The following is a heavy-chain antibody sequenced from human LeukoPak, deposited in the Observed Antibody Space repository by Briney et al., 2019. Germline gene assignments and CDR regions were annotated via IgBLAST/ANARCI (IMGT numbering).Heavy chain of an antibody. CDR1: GYTFTGYY. D-gene: IGHD6-13*01. Sequence: GASVKVSCKASGYTFTGYYMHWVRQAPGQGLEWVGWMSPNSGGTNYAQTFQGRVTMTRDTSNSTAYMELSRLRSDDTAVYYCARDKPRLVPAAGYVTWFDPWGQGTLVTVSS. CDR3: ARDKPRLVPAAGYVTWFDP. V-gene: IGHV1-2*02. CDR2: MSPNSGGT. J-gene: IGHJ5*02.